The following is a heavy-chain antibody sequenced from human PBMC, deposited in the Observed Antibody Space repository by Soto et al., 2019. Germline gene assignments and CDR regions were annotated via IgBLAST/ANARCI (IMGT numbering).Heavy chain of an antibody. V-gene: IGHV3-21*04. CDR3: AKSSVRGVYYYGIDV. J-gene: IGHJ6*02. Sequence: LRLSCAASGFTFSSYSMNLVRQAPGKGLEWVSSISSSSSYIYYADSVKGRFTISRDNAKNSLYLQMNSLRAEDTAVYYCAKSSVRGVYYYGIDVWGQGTTVTVSS. CDR1: GFTFSSYS. D-gene: IGHD3-10*01. CDR2: ISSSSSYI.